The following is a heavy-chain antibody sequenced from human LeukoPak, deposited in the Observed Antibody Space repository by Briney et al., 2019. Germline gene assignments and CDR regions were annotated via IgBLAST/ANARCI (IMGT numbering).Heavy chain of an antibody. V-gene: IGHV4-31*03. CDR2: IYYSGST. J-gene: IGHJ4*02. Sequence: RSETLSLTCTVSGGSISSGGYYCSWIRQHPGKGLEWIGYIYYSGSTYYNPSLKSRVTISVDTSKNQFSLKLSSVTAADTAVYYCARAPGSSSWYILGYWGQGTLVTVSS. D-gene: IGHD6-13*01. CDR3: ARAPGSSSWYILGY. CDR1: GGSISSGGYY.